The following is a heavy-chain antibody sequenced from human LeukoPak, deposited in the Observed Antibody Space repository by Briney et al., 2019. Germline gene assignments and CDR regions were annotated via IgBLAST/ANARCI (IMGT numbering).Heavy chain of an antibody. Sequence: TSETLSLTCTASGGSISSYYWSWIRQPAGKGLEWIGRIYTSGSTNYNPSLKSRVTMSVDTSKNQFSLKLSSVTAADTAVYYCARDPGVGSGWSEYFQHWGQGTLVTVSS. CDR1: GGSISSYY. D-gene: IGHD6-19*01. V-gene: IGHV4-4*07. J-gene: IGHJ1*01. CDR2: IYTSGST. CDR3: ARDPGVGSGWSEYFQH.